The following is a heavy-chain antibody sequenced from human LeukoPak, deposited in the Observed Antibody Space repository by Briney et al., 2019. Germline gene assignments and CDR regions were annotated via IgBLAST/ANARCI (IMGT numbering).Heavy chain of an antibody. D-gene: IGHD4-17*01. V-gene: IGHV3-33*06. CDR2: TWYDGSNK. CDR3: AKEGRHGDYAPFDY. Sequence: GGSLRLSCAASGFTFSSYGMHWVRQAPGKGLEWVAVTWYDGSNKYYADSVKGRFTISRDNSKNTLYLQMNSLRAEDTAVYYCAKEGRHGDYAPFDYWGQGTLVTVSS. J-gene: IGHJ4*02. CDR1: GFTFSSYG.